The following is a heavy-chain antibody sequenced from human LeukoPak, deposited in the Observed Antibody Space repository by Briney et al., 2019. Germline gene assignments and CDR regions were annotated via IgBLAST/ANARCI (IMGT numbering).Heavy chain of an antibody. CDR3: ARGGYTAMADY. V-gene: IGHV4-39*07. Sequence: SETLSLTCTVSGGSISSSSYYWGWIRQPPGKGLEWIGSIYHSGSTYYNPSLKSRVTISVDTSKNQFSLKLSSVTAADTAVYYCARGGYTAMADYWGQGTLVTVSS. CDR2: IYHSGST. D-gene: IGHD5-18*01. J-gene: IGHJ4*02. CDR1: GGSISSSSYY.